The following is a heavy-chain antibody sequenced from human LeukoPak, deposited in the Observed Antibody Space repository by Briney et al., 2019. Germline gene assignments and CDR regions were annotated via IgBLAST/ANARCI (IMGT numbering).Heavy chain of an antibody. CDR1: GFTFVNYA. Sequence: PGGSLRLSCAASGFTFVNYATTWVRQAPGQGLECVSVITGSGGSTNYADSVKGRFTISRDNSKNTLYLQMNSLRAEDTAVYYCARAMRGYQLLPDYWGQGTLVTVSS. D-gene: IGHD2-2*01. V-gene: IGHV3-23*01. CDR3: ARAMRGYQLLPDY. CDR2: ITGSGGST. J-gene: IGHJ4*02.